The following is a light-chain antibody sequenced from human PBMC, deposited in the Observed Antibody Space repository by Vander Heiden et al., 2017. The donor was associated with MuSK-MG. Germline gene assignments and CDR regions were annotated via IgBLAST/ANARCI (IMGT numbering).Light chain of an antibody. CDR2: AAS. V-gene: IGKV1-8*01. J-gene: IGKJ4*01. CDR1: QGISSY. Sequence: AIRMTQSPSSFSASTGDRVTITWRASQGISSYLAWYQQKPGKAPKLLIYAASTLQSGVPSRFSGSGSGTDFTLTIGCLQSEDFATYYCQQDDRYPLTFGGGTKVEIK. CDR3: QQDDRYPLT.